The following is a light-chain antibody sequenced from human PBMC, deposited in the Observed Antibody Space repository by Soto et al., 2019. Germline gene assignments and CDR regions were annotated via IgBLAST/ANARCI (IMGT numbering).Light chain of an antibody. CDR1: ESVSRK. J-gene: IGKJ5*01. Sequence: EVVMTQSPATLSVSPGERATLSCRASESVSRKLAWYQKKPGQAPRLLVYDASTRATGIPDRFSGGGSGTELTLTISSLQSEDFVVYYCQQYNSWPPITFGQGTRLEIK. CDR3: QQYNSWPPIT. CDR2: DAS. V-gene: IGKV3-15*01.